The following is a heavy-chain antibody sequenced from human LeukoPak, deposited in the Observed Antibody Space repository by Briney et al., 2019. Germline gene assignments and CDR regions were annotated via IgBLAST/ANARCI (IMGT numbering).Heavy chain of an antibody. CDR3: ARQDIETSRPFDY. V-gene: IGHV4-39*01. CDR2: IYYSGST. Sequence: SETLSLTCTVSGGSISSSSYSWGWIRQPPGKGLEWIGSIYYSGSTYYNPSLKSRVTISVDTSKNQFSLKLSSVTAADTAVYYCARQDIETSRPFDYWGQGTLVTVSS. J-gene: IGHJ4*02. CDR1: GGSISSSSYS.